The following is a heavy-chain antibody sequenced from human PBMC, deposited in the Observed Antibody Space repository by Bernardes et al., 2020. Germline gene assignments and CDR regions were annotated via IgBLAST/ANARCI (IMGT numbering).Heavy chain of an antibody. Sequence: GGSLRLSCAASGFTFSSYSMNWVRQAPGKGLEWVSSISSSSSYIYYADSVKGRFTISRDNAKNSLYLQMNSLRAEDTAVYYCARDLKITMRFWCGMDVWGQGTTVTVSS. V-gene: IGHV3-21*01. CDR1: GFTFSSYS. CDR3: ARDLKITMRFWCGMDV. D-gene: IGHD3-22*01. J-gene: IGHJ6*02. CDR2: ISSSSSYI.